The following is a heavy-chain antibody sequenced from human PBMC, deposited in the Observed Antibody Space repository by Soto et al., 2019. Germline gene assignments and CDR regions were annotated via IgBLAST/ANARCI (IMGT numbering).Heavy chain of an antibody. V-gene: IGHV3-9*01. CDR1: GFTFDDYA. J-gene: IGHJ4*02. D-gene: IGHD6-13*01. CDR3: AKVLGSSWYYFDY. Sequence: SLRLSCAASGFTFDDYAMHWVRQAPGKGLEWVSGISWNSGSIGYADSVKGRFTISRDNAKNSLYLQMNSLRAEDTALYYCAKVLGSSWYYFDYWGQGTLVTVSS. CDR2: ISWNSGSI.